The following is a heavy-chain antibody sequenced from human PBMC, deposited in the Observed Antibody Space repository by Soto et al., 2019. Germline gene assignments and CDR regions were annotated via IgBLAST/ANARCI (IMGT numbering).Heavy chain of an antibody. CDR2: IYHSGST. J-gene: IGHJ6*02. D-gene: IGHD4-4*01. Sequence: PSETLSLTCAVSGGSISSGGYSWSWIRQPPGKGLEWIGYIYHSGSTYYNPSLKSRVTISLDRSKNQFSLKLSSVTAADTAVYYCARVSPDYSNYVPRSPSYYYYYGMDVWGQGTTVTVSS. V-gene: IGHV4-30-2*01. CDR1: GGSISSGGYS. CDR3: ARVSPDYSNYVPRSPSYYYYYGMDV.